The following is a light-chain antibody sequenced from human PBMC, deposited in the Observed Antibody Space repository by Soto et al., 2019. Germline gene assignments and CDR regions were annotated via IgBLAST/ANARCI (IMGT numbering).Light chain of an antibody. CDR2: GAS. J-gene: IGKJ1*01. Sequence: EIVMTQSTATMSVSPGESVTLSCRASQSVSSSLAWYQQKPGQAPRLLIHGASTRAIGIPARFSGSGSETEFTLTISSLQSEDFAVYYCQQYNNWWTFGQWTKVEIK. V-gene: IGKV3-15*01. CDR1: QSVSSS. CDR3: QQYNNWWT.